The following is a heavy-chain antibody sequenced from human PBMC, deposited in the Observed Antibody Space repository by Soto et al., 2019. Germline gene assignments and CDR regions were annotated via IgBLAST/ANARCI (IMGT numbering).Heavy chain of an antibody. D-gene: IGHD6-19*01. V-gene: IGHV3-23*04. CDR3: VREGSGWYSRGSFDF. CDR2: SSGSGGGA. CDR1: GFTFSNYA. Sequence: VQLVESGGGLVRPGGSLRLSCAVSGFTFSNYAMNWVRQAPGKGLEWVSVSSGSGGGAYYADSVQGRFTISRDNSKNTLYLQMNSLRAEDTAIYYCVREGSGWYSRGSFDFWGRGTMVTVSS. J-gene: IGHJ3*01.